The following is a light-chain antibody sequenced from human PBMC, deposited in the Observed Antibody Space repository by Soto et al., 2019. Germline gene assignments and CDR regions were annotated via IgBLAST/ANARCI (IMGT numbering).Light chain of an antibody. CDR3: TSYAGSNNVL. J-gene: IGLJ2*01. Sequence: QSALTQPPSASGSPGQSVTISCTGTSSDVGGYDYVSWYQQHPGKAPKLMIYEVSKRRSGVPDRFSGSKSGNSASLTVSGLQAEDEGDYYCTSYAGSNNVLFGGGTK. CDR2: EVS. V-gene: IGLV2-8*01. CDR1: SSDVGGYDY.